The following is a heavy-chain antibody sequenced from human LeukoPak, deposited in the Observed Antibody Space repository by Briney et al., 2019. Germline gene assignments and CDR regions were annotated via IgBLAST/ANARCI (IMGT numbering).Heavy chain of an antibody. Sequence: SETLSLTCAVYGGSFSGYYWSWIRQPPGKGLEWIGEINHSVSTNYNPSLKSRVTISVDTSKNQFSLKLSSVTAADTAVYYCARADYGDYDTYYFDYWGQGTLVTVAS. D-gene: IGHD4-17*01. CDR3: ARADYGDYDTYYFDY. J-gene: IGHJ4*02. CDR1: GGSFSGYY. V-gene: IGHV4-34*01. CDR2: INHSVST.